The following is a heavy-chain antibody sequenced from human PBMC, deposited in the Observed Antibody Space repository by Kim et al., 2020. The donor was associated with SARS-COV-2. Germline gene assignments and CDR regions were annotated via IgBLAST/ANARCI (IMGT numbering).Heavy chain of an antibody. CDR2: ISSNGGST. V-gene: IGHV3-64D*06. CDR1: GFTFSSYA. CDR3: VKGGIYDIAAAGNYYYYGMDV. Sequence: GGSLRLSCSASGFTFSSYAMHWVRQAPGKGLEYVSAISSNGGSTYYADSVKGRFTISRDNSKNTLYLQMSSLRAEDTAVYYCVKGGIYDIAAAGNYYYYGMDVWGQGTTVT. J-gene: IGHJ6*02. D-gene: IGHD6-13*01.